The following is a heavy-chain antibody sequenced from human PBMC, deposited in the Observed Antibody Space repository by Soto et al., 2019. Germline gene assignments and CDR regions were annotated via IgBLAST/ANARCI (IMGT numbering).Heavy chain of an antibody. D-gene: IGHD6-6*01. CDR2: ISSNGGST. CDR3: ARDGILSIAARPYYYYYMDV. V-gene: IGHV3-64*01. Sequence: GGSLRLSCAASGFTFSSYAMHWVRQAPGKGLEYVSAISSNGGSTYYANSVKGRFTISRDNSKNTLYLQMGSLRAEDMAVYYCARDGILSIAARPYYYYYMDVWGKGTTVTXSS. CDR1: GFTFSSYA. J-gene: IGHJ6*03.